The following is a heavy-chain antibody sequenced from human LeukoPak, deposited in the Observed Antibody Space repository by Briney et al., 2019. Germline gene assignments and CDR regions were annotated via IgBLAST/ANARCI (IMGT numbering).Heavy chain of an antibody. Sequence: PSETLSLTCTVSGGSISSSSYYWGWIRQPPGKGLEWIGSIYYSGSTYYNPSLKSRVTISVDTSKNQLSLKPSSVTAADTAVYYCARLVVVPAATPTLRLYYYYGMDVWGQGTTVTVSS. V-gene: IGHV4-39*01. CDR1: GGSISSSSYY. CDR3: ARLVVVPAATPTLRLYYYYGMDV. CDR2: IYYSGST. D-gene: IGHD2-2*02. J-gene: IGHJ6*02.